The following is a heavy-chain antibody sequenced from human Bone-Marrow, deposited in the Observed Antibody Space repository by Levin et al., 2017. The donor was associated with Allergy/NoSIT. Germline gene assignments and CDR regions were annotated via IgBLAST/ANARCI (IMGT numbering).Heavy chain of an antibody. CDR1: GFTFSSYG. J-gene: IGHJ4*02. CDR3: ARDIDYGDYYFDY. D-gene: IGHD4-17*01. V-gene: IGHV3-33*01. CDR2: IWYDGSNK. Sequence: SGGSLRLSCAASGFTFSSYGMHWVRQAPGKGLEWVAVIWYDGSNKYYADSVKGRFTISRDNSKNTLYLQMNSLRAEDTAVYYCARDIDYGDYYFDYWGQGTLVTVSS.